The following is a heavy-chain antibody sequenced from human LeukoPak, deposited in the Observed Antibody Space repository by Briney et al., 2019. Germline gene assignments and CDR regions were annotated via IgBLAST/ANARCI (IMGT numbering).Heavy chain of an antibody. J-gene: IGHJ4*02. CDR2: ISSSGSTI. V-gene: IGHV3-11*04. CDR1: GGSISSSSYY. D-gene: IGHD3-22*01. Sequence: LSLTCTVSGGSISSSSYYWGWIRQPPGKGLEWLSYISSSGSTIYYADSVKGRFTISRDNAKNSLYLQMNSLRAEDTAVYYCARDEYYDSSGYTSWGQGTLVTVSS. CDR3: ARDEYYDSSGYTS.